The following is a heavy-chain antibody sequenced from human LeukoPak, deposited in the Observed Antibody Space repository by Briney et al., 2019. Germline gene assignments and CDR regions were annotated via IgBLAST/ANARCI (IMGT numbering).Heavy chain of an antibody. D-gene: IGHD3-16*01. Sequence: ASVKVSCKASGYTFTSYYMHWVRQAPGQGLEWMGIINPSGGSTSYAQKFQGRVTMTRDTSTSTAYMELRSLTSDDTAFYYCARGDVYFDYWGQGTLVTVSS. CDR2: INPSGGST. CDR1: GYTFTSYY. J-gene: IGHJ4*02. V-gene: IGHV1-46*01. CDR3: ARGDVYFDY.